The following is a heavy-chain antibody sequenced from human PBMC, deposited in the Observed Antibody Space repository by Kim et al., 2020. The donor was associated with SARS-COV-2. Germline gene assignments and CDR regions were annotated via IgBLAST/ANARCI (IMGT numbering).Heavy chain of an antibody. Sequence: YNPSRKRRVTLSVDTSKHQFALKLSSVTAADTAVYYCARREGGSNYFDYWGQGTLVTVSS. V-gene: IGHV4-4*08. D-gene: IGHD1-26*01. J-gene: IGHJ4*02. CDR3: ARREGGSNYFDY.